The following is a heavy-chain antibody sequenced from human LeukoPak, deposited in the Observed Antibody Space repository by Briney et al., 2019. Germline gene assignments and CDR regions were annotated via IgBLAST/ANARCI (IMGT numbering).Heavy chain of an antibody. Sequence: GGSLRLSCGVGGFTLSDYYISWIRQAPGKGLKWVSDISSRDGTIHFADSVRGRFTISWDNAKNSLCLQMNSLRVDDTAVYYCARETVAGTFDQWGQGTLVTVSS. CDR3: ARETVAGTFDQ. J-gene: IGHJ4*02. CDR2: ISSRDGTI. V-gene: IGHV3-11*01. D-gene: IGHD6-19*01. CDR1: GFTLSDYY.